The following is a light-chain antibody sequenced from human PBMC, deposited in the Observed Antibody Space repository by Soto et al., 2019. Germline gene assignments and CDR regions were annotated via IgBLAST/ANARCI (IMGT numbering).Light chain of an antibody. CDR3: QQSYSTPQT. Sequence: IQIPQSPSSLSSSVGDRVTITCRASQSISSYLNWYQQKPGKAPKLLIYAASSLQSGVPSRFSGSGSGTDFTLTISSLQPEDFSTYYCQQSYSTPQTFGQGTKVEIK. CDR1: QSISSY. J-gene: IGKJ1*01. V-gene: IGKV1-39*01. CDR2: AAS.